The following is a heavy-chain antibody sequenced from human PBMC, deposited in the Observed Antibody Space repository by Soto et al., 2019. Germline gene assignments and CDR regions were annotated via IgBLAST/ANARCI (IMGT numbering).Heavy chain of an antibody. D-gene: IGHD3-22*01. CDR1: GDSISSYY. V-gene: IGHV4-59*01. J-gene: IGHJ4*02. Sequence: QVQLQESGPGLVKPSETLSLTCTVSGDSISSYYWNWIRQPPGKGLEWIGYVSFRGSTSYNPSLKSRVTISVDTSKNQFSLRLSSVTAADTAVYYCARSREMYSYDSSGYYAHWGQGTRVTVSP. CDR2: VSFRGST. CDR3: ARSREMYSYDSSGYYAH.